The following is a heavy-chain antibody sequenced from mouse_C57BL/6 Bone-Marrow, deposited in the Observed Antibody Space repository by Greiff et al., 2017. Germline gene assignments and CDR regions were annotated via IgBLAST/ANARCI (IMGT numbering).Heavy chain of an antibody. V-gene: IGHV5-4*01. CDR3: ARESSSPMDY. J-gene: IGHJ4*01. Sequence: EVKLMESGGGLVKPGGSLKLSCAASGFTFSSYAMSWVRQTPEKRLEWVATISDGGSYTYYPDNVKGRFTISRDNAKNNLYLQMSHLKSEDTAMYYCARESSSPMDYWGQGTSVTVSS. CDR2: ISDGGSYT. D-gene: IGHD1-1*01. CDR1: GFTFSSYA.